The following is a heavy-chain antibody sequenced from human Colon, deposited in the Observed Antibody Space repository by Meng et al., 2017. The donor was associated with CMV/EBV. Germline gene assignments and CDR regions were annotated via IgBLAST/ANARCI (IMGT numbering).Heavy chain of an antibody. Sequence: QVSLVQSGAEVKEPGASVNVCCKTSGYTFNGYFMHWVRQAPGQGLEWMGWINPVTGDTSYAQKFQVRVTMTRDTSISTAYMELSSLRSDDTVVYYCATFGGDFDYWGQGTLVTVSS. J-gene: IGHJ4*02. CDR2: INPVTGDT. D-gene: IGHD3-3*01. CDR3: ATFGGDFDY. CDR1: GYTFNGYF. V-gene: IGHV1-2*02.